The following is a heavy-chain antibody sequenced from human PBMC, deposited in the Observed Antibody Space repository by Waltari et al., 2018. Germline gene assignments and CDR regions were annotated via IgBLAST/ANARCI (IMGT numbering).Heavy chain of an antibody. Sequence: QVQLQESGPGLVKPSETLSLTCPVSGDSISSGDHYWSWLRQPAGKGLEWIGRIYTTGSLNYNPSLKSRLTISVDTSKNRFSLKLTSVIASDTAVYFCARDSNLVRGVVDLWGQGTQVTVSS. D-gene: IGHD3-10*01. CDR2: IYTTGSL. V-gene: IGHV4-61*02. J-gene: IGHJ5*02. CDR1: GDSISSGDHY. CDR3: ARDSNLVRGVVDL.